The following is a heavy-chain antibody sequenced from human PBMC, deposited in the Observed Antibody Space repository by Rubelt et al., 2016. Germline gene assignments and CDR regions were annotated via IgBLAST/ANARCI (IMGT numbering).Heavy chain of an antibody. V-gene: IGHV1-46*01. CDR2: INLSGGST. CDR1: GYTFTSYY. CDR3: ARSPRYDFEDNWFDP. Sequence: QVQLVQSGAEVKKPGASVKVSCKASGYTFTSYYMHWVRQAPGQGLEWMGIINLSGGSTSYAQEFQGRVTMTRDTSTSTVYMELVSLRSEDTAVYYCARSPRYDFEDNWFDPWGQGTLVTVSS. J-gene: IGHJ5*02. D-gene: IGHD3-3*01.